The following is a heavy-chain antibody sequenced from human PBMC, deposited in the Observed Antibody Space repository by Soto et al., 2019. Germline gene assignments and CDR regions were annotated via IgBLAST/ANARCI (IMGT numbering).Heavy chain of an antibody. CDR3: AQECRFPGIAAAGTEYFQH. V-gene: IGHV3-23*01. D-gene: IGHD6-13*01. J-gene: IGHJ1*01. CDR2: ISGSGGST. CDR1: GFTFSSYV. Sequence: GGSLRLSCAASGFTFSSYVMSWVRQAPGKGLEWVSAISGSGGSTYYADSVKGRFTISRDNSKNTLYLQMNSLRAEDTAVYYCAQECRFPGIAAAGTEYFQHWGQGTLVTVSS.